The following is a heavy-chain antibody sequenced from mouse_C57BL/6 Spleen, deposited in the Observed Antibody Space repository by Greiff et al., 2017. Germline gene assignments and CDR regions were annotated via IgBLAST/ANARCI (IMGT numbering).Heavy chain of an antibody. D-gene: IGHD1-1*01. CDR1: GFSLTSYA. CDR3: DRNCDGSSSGYWYFDV. J-gene: IGHJ1*03. V-gene: IGHV2-9-1*01. CDR2: IWTGGGT. Sequence: QVQLQQSGPGLVAPSQSLSITCTVSGFSLTSYAISWVRQPPGKGLEWLGVIWTGGGTNYNSALKSRLSISKDNSKSQVFVKMNSLQTDDTARYYCDRNCDGSSSGYWYFDVWGTGTTVTVSS.